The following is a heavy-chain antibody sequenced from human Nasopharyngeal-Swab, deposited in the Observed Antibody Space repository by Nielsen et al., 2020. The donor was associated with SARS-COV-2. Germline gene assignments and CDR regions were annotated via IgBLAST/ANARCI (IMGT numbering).Heavy chain of an antibody. CDR3: ARGQQLVTMDV. D-gene: IGHD6-13*01. Sequence: WIRQPPGKGLEWIGYIYYSGSTYYNPSLKSRVTISVDTSKNQFSLKLSSATAADTAVYYCARGQQLVTMDVWGKGTTVTVSS. CDR2: IYYSGST. V-gene: IGHV4-31*02. J-gene: IGHJ6*04.